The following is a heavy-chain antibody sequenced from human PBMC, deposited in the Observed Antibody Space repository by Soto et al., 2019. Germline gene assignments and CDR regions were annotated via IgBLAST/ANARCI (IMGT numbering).Heavy chain of an antibody. Sequence: KPSETLSLTCTVSGGSISSYYWSWIRQPPGKGLEWIGYIYYSGSTNYNPSLKSRVTISVDTSKNQFSLKLSSVTAADTAVYYCARDKSRGLYYYYGMDVWGQGTTVTVSS. V-gene: IGHV4-59*01. J-gene: IGHJ6*02. D-gene: IGHD6-19*01. CDR1: GGSISSYY. CDR3: ARDKSRGLYYYYGMDV. CDR2: IYYSGST.